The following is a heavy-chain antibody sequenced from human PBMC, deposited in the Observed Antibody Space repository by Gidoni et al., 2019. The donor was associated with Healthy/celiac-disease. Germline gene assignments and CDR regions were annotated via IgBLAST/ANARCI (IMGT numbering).Heavy chain of an antibody. CDR2: TYYRSKWYN. CDR1: GDSVSSNSAA. J-gene: IGHJ6*02. CDR3: ARDPQDYDFWSGPKGSYGMDV. Sequence: QVQLQQSGPGLVKPSQTLSLTCAISGDSVSSNSAAWNWIRQSPSRGLEWLGRTYYRSKWYNDYAVSVKSRITINPDTSKNQFSLQLNSVTPEDTAVYYCARDPQDYDFWSGPKGSYGMDVWGQGTTVTVSS. D-gene: IGHD3-3*01. V-gene: IGHV6-1*01.